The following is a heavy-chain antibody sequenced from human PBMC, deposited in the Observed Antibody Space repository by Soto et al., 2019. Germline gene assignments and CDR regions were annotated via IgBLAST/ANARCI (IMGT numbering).Heavy chain of an antibody. CDR1: GGSVSSGSYY. Sequence: TSETLSLSCTVSGGSVSSGSYYWSWIRQPPGKGLEWIGYIYYSGSTNYNPSLKSRVTISVDTSKNQFSLKLSSVTAADTAVYYCASFLVGAIYYFDYWGQGTLVTVSS. CDR2: IYYSGST. CDR3: ASFLVGAIYYFDY. V-gene: IGHV4-61*01. J-gene: IGHJ4*02. D-gene: IGHD1-26*01.